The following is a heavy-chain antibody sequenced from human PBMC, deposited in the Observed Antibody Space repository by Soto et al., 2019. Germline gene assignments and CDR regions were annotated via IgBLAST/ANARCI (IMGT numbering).Heavy chain of an antibody. Sequence: PSETLSLTCTVSGGSISSYYWSWIRQPPGKGLEWIGYIYYSGSTNYNPSLKSRVTISVDTSKNQFSLKLSSVTAADTAVYYCASTKYYDYIWGGLNEDYYMDVWGKGTTVTVSS. V-gene: IGHV4-59*08. CDR1: GGSISSYY. J-gene: IGHJ6*03. CDR2: IYYSGST. CDR3: ASTKYYDYIWGGLNEDYYMDV. D-gene: IGHD3-16*01.